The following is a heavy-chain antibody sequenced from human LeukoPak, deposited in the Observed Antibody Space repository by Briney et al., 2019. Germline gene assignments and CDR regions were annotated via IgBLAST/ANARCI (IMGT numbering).Heavy chain of an antibody. D-gene: IGHD6-19*01. CDR3: AKLRFDSSGWSNWYFDP. CDR2: ISWNSGSI. CDR1: GFTFDDYA. V-gene: IGHV3-9*01. J-gene: IGHJ2*01. Sequence: GGSLRLSCAASGFTFDDYAMHWVRQAPGKGLEWVSGISWNSGSIGYADSVKGRFTISRDNAKNSLYLQMNSLRAEDTALYYCAKLRFDSSGWSNWYFDPWGRGTLVTVSS.